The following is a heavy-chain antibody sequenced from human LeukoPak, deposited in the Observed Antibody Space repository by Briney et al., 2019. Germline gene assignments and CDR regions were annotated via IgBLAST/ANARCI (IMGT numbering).Heavy chain of an antibody. V-gene: IGHV3-23*01. CDR3: AKDSAYYYGSGSPHYY. J-gene: IGHJ4*02. CDR1: GFTFSSYG. CDR2: ISGSGGST. Sequence: PGGSLRLSCAASGFTFSSYGMSWVRQAPGKGLEWVSAISGSGGSTYYADSVKGRFTISRDNSKNTLYLQMNSLRAEDTAVYYCAKDSAYYYGSGSPHYYWGQGTLVTVSS. D-gene: IGHD3-10*01.